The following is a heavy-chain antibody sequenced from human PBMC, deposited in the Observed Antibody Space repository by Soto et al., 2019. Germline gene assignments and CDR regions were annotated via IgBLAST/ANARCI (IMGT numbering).Heavy chain of an antibody. Sequence: QVQLVQSGAEVKKPGSSVKVSCKASGGTFSSYSINWVRQAPGQGLEWMGEIIPIFGTANYAQKFQGRVTITADESTSTAYMELRSLRSAETAVYYCARDGGRHSGGIDYWGQGSLVNVSS. CDR2: IIPIFGTA. J-gene: IGHJ4*02. V-gene: IGHV1-69*01. CDR3: ARDGGRHSGGIDY. D-gene: IGHD1-26*01. CDR1: GGTFSSYS.